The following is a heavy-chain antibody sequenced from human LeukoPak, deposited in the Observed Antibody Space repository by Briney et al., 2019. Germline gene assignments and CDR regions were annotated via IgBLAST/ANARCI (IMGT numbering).Heavy chain of an antibody. CDR2: IYYTGST. CDR1: GGSISSDY. D-gene: IGHD1-26*01. Sequence: SETLSLTCTVSGGSISSDYWSWIRQPPGKGLEWIGYIYYTGSTNYNPSLGGRVTISVDTSKNQFSLKLTSVTAADTAVYYCARSSGSDSTRWFDPWGQGTLVTVSS. CDR3: ARSSGSDSTRWFDP. V-gene: IGHV4-59*01. J-gene: IGHJ5*02.